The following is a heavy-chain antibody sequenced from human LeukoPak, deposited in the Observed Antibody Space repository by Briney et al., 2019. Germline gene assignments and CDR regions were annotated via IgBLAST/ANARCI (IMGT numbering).Heavy chain of an antibody. CDR2: ISSSSSTI. CDR1: GIRFDRYA. V-gene: IGHV3-48*01. Sequence: PGGSLRLSCAASGIRFDRYAMTWVRQAPGKGLEWVSYISSSSSTIYYADSVKGRFTISRDNAKNSLYLQMNSLRAEDTAVYYCARVGGYYDSSGHTWGQGTLVTVSS. CDR3: ARVGGYYDSSGHT. D-gene: IGHD3-22*01. J-gene: IGHJ4*02.